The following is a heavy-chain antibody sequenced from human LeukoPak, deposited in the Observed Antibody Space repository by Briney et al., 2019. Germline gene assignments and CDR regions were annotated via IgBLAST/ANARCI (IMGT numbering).Heavy chain of an antibody. D-gene: IGHD5-24*01. Sequence: SETLSLTCAVYGGSFSGYYWSWIRQPPGKGLQWIGEINHSGSTNYNPSFKSRVTISLDTSKNQFSLRLSSVTAADTAVYYCARVGDGYIDIWGQGTMVTVSS. CDR1: GGSFSGYY. V-gene: IGHV4-34*01. CDR3: ARVGDGYIDI. J-gene: IGHJ3*02. CDR2: INHSGST.